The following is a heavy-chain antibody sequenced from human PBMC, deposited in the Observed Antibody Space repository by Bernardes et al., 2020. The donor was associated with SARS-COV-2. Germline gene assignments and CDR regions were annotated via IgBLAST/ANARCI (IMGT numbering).Heavy chain of an antibody. J-gene: IGHJ6*02. CDR2: ISAYNGNT. V-gene: IGHV1-18*01. D-gene: IGHD6-19*01. Sequence: ASVKVSCKASGYTFTSYGISWVRQAPGQGLEWMGWISAYNGNTNYAQKLQGRVTMTTDTSTSTAYMELRSLRSDDTAVYYCARVVGSGWSIYYYYYGMDVWGQGTTDRLL. CDR1: GYTFTSYG. CDR3: ARVVGSGWSIYYYYYGMDV.